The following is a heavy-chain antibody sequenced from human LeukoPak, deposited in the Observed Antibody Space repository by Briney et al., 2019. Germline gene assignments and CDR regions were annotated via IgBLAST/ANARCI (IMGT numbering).Heavy chain of an antibody. Sequence: GGSLRLSCAASGFTFSRFSMNWVRQAPGKGLEWVSYISSTSSTIYFADSVKGRFTISRDNAKNLLYLQMNSLRAEDTAVYYCARVFSYYGSGTYSYGYWGQGTLVTVSS. CDR1: GFTFSRFS. D-gene: IGHD3-10*01. CDR2: ISSTSSTI. J-gene: IGHJ4*02. V-gene: IGHV3-48*01. CDR3: ARVFSYYGSGTYSYGY.